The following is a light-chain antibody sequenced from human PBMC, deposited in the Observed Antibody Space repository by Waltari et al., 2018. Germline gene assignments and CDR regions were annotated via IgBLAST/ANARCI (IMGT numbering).Light chain of an antibody. CDR2: RNN. CDR1: RSNIGAVYD. V-gene: IGLV1-40*01. CDR3: QSYDSSLSGPVV. Sequence: QSVLTQPPSVSGAPGQTVTIPCPGSRSNIGAVYDVHWYQQVPGTAPKLLIFRNNNRPSGVPDRFSGSKSGTSASLAITGLRAEDEAYYYCQSYDSSLSGPVVFGGGTRLIVL. J-gene: IGLJ2*01.